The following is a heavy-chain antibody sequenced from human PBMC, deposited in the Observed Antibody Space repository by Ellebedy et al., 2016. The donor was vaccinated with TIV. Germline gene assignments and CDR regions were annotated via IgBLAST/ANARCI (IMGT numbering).Heavy chain of an antibody. J-gene: IGHJ3*02. D-gene: IGHD1-20*01. CDR3: ARELTGDLGAFDI. V-gene: IGHV3-66*01. Sequence: GESLKISCAASGFTFSSYSMNWVRQAPGKGLEWVSVIYSGGSTYYADSVKGRFTISRDNSKNTLYLQMNSLRAEDTAVYYCARELTGDLGAFDIWGQGTMVTVSS. CDR1: GFTFSSYS. CDR2: IYSGGST.